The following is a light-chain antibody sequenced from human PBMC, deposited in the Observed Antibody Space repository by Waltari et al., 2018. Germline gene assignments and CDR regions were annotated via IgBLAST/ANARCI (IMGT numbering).Light chain of an antibody. Sequence: DIQMTQSPSTLSASVGDRVTIPCRASQSLSNWLAWYQQKAGKAPKVLIYKSSTLESGVPSRFSGSGSGTEFTLTISILQPDDFATYYCQQYRNLWTFGQGTKVEIK. J-gene: IGKJ1*01. V-gene: IGKV1-5*03. CDR3: QQYRNLWT. CDR1: QSLSNW. CDR2: KSS.